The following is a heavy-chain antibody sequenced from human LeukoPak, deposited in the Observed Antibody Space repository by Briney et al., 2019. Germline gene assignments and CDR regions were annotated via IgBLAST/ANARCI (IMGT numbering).Heavy chain of an antibody. Sequence: GGSLRLSCAASGFTFSIYSVNWVRQAPGKGLEWISYINSGGGTTYYADSVKGRSTISRDNAKNSLYLQMNSLRAEDTAVYYCTKEVRFQIDYWGQGTLVTVSA. CDR1: GFTFSIYS. CDR2: INSGGGTT. CDR3: TKEVRFQIDY. D-gene: IGHD3-3*01. V-gene: IGHV3-48*01. J-gene: IGHJ4*02.